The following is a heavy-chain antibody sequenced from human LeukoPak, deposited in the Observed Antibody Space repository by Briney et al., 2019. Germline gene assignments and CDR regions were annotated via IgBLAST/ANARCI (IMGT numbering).Heavy chain of an antibody. Sequence: SETLSLTCTVSGGSITGYFWNWIRQPAGQGLEWLGRVYSSGVGNYNPTLTSRVTMSVDTSKNQFSLKLTSLTAADTAVYYCAREEFLHEIDSSGYFVYWGQGTLVTVSS. CDR3: AREEFLHEIDSSGYFVY. CDR1: GGSITGYF. V-gene: IGHV4-4*07. J-gene: IGHJ4*02. D-gene: IGHD3-22*01. CDR2: VYSSGVG.